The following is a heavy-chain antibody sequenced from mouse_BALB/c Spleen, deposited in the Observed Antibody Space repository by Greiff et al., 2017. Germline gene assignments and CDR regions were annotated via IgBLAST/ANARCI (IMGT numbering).Heavy chain of an antibody. V-gene: IGHV5-6-5*01. D-gene: IGHD1-1*01. CDR3: ARRGLYGSSNYFDY. J-gene: IGHJ2*01. CDR1: GFTFSSYA. Sequence: DVMLVESGGGLVKPGGSLKLSCAASGFTFSSYAMSWVRQTPEKRLEWVASISSGGSTYYPDSVKGRFTISRDNARNILYLQMSSLRSEDTAMYYCARRGLYGSSNYFDYWGQGTTLTVSS. CDR2: ISSGGST.